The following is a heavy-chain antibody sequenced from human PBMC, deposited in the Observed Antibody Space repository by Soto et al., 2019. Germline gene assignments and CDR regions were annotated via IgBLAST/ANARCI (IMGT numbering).Heavy chain of an antibody. CDR1: GYTLPGYY. J-gene: IGHJ4*02. CDR2: INPNSGGT. CDR3: ARGGLLYYYDSSGYSYFDY. V-gene: IGHV1-2*04. Sequence: ASVKVSCKASGYTLPGYYMHWVRQAPGQGLEWMGWINPNSGGTNYAQKFQGWVTMTRDTSISTAYMELSRLRSDDTAVYYCARGGLLYYYDSSGYSYFDYWGQGTLVTVSS. D-gene: IGHD3-22*01.